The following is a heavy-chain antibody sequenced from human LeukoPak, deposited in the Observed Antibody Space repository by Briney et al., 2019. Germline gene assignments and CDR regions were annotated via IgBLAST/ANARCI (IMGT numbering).Heavy chain of an antibody. D-gene: IGHD2-21*01. CDR3: ARVWRDAFDI. V-gene: IGHV5-51*01. Sequence: GESLKISCKGSGYSFTNYWIGWVRQMPGKGLESMGIIYPGDSDTTYCPSFQGQVTISADKSISTTYLQWTSLKASDTAIYYCARVWRDAFDIWGQGTMVTVSS. J-gene: IGHJ3*02. CDR2: IYPGDSDT. CDR1: GYSFTNYW.